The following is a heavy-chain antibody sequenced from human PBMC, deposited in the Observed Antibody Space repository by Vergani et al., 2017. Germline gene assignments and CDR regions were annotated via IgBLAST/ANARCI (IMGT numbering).Heavy chain of an antibody. CDR1: GFAFRTYG. CDR2: IWYDGSNT. V-gene: IGHV3-33*01. J-gene: IGHJ4*01. CDR3: ARAYGRYDWFDY. D-gene: IGHD1-20*01. Sequence: QVRLVESGGGVVQPGRSLRLSCVASGFAFRTYGMHWVRQAPGKGLEWVAIIWYDGSNTYYADSVKGRFTVSRDNSKNTLYLQMNSLRVEDTAVYYCARAYGRYDWFDYWGQRTLVTVSS.